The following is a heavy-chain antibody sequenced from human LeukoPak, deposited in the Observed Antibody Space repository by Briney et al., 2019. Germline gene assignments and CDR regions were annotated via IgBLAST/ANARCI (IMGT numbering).Heavy chain of an antibody. Sequence: PGGSLRLSCAASGFTFSSYSMNWVRQAPGKGLEWVSSISSSSSYIYYADSVKGRFTISRDNAKNSLYLQMNSLRAEDTAVYYCARPGSQANYPERPFDYWGQGILVTVSS. CDR1: GFTFSSYS. D-gene: IGHD1-7*01. V-gene: IGHV3-21*01. J-gene: IGHJ4*02. CDR2: ISSSSSYI. CDR3: ARPGSQANYPERPFDY.